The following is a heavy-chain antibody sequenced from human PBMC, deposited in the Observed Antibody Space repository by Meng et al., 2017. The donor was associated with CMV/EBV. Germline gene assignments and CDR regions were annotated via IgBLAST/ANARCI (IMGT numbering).Heavy chain of an antibody. Sequence: HVQAQGSGPELVKASQTLSLTCSVSGGSISSYYWCWIRQPAGKGLEWIGRIYTSGSTNYNPSLKSRVTMSVDTSKNQFSLKLSSVTAADTAVYYCARVLRWNGVIDYWGQGTLVTVSS. CDR2: IYTSGST. J-gene: IGHJ4*02. V-gene: IGHV4-4*07. CDR3: ARVLRWNGVIDY. CDR1: GGSISSYY. D-gene: IGHD4-23*01.